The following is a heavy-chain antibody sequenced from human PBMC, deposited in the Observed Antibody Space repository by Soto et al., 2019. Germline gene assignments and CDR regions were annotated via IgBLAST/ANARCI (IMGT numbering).Heavy chain of an antibody. Sequence: SGPTLVNPTQTLTLTCTFSGFSLSTSVVGVDWIRQPPGKALEWLALIYWNDDKRYSPSLKNSLTITKDTSKNQVVLTMTTVVPVDTATYYSAHSILWTPSDHFDSSGANAFDIWGQGITVTVSS. CDR2: IYWNDDK. V-gene: IGHV2-5*01. J-gene: IGHJ3*02. CDR3: AHSILWTPSDHFDSSGANAFDI. D-gene: IGHD3-22*01. CDR1: GFSLSTSVVG.